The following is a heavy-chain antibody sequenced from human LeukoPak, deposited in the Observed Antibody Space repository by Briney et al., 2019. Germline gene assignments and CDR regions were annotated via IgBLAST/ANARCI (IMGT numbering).Heavy chain of an antibody. Sequence: NPGGSLRLSCAASGFIFSDYYMSWIRQAPGKGLEWVSYITTGNTEYYADSMKGRFTISRDNAKNSLYLQMNSLRAEDTAVYYCVRDPRVSEPEGTVWGKGTTVTVSP. CDR1: GFIFSDYY. CDR3: VRDPRVSEPEGTV. CDR2: ITTGNTE. J-gene: IGHJ6*04. D-gene: IGHD6-6*01. V-gene: IGHV3-11*01.